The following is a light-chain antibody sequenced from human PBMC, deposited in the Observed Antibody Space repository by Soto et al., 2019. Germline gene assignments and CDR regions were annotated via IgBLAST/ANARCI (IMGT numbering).Light chain of an antibody. CDR1: QSVLYSSNNKNY. J-gene: IGKJ2*01. CDR3: QQYYSTPYT. V-gene: IGKV4-1*01. Sequence: DMVMSQSPDSLAVSLGERATVNCKSSQSVLYSSNNKNYLAWYQQKPGQPPKLLIYWASTRESGVPDRFSGSGSGTDFTLTISSLQAEDVAVYSCQQYYSTPYTFGQGTKLEIK. CDR2: WAS.